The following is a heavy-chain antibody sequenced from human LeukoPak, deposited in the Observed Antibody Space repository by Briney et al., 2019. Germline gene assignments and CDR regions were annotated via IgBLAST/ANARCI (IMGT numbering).Heavy chain of an antibody. CDR1: GYSISSGYY. J-gene: IGHJ5*02. CDR2: IYHSGST. V-gene: IGHV4-38-2*01. D-gene: IGHD2-2*01. CDR3: AIGGYCSSTSCCEGFDP. Sequence: SETLSLTCAVSGYSISSGYYWGWIRQPPGKGLEWIGSIYHSGSTYYNPSLKSRVTISVDTSKNQFSLKLSSVTAADTAVYYCAIGGYCSSTSCCEGFDPWGQGTLVTVSS.